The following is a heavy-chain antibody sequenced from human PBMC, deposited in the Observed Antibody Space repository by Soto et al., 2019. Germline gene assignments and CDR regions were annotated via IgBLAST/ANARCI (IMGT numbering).Heavy chain of an antibody. CDR1: GYSFTSYW. CDR3: ARLITGTYYYYYGMDV. J-gene: IGHJ6*02. D-gene: IGHD1-20*01. Sequence: GESLKISCKGSGYSFTSYWIGWVRQMPGKGLEWMGIIYPGDSDTRYSPSFQGQVTISADKSISTAYLQWSSLKASDTAMYYCARLITGTYYYYYGMDVWGQGTTVTVSS. V-gene: IGHV5-51*01. CDR2: IYPGDSDT.